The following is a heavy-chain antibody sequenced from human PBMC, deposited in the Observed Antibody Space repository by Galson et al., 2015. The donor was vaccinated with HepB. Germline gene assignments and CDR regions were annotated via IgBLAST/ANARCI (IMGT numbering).Heavy chain of an antibody. CDR1: GFSLSTSGMC. CDR2: IDWDDDK. Sequence: PALVKPTQTLTLTCTFSGFSLSTSGMCVSWIRQPPGKALEWLARIDWDDDKYYSTSLKTRLTISKDTSKNQVVLTMTNMDPVDTATYYCARILFGASEGSGLDYWGQGTLVTVSS. J-gene: IGHJ4*02. CDR3: ARILFGASEGSGLDY. V-gene: IGHV2-70*11. D-gene: IGHD6-19*01.